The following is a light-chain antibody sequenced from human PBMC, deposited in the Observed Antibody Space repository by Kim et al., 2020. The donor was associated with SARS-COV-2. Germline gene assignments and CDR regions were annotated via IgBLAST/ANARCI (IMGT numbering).Light chain of an antibody. CDR3: QQYYSSPT. CDR1: QNVFKGLDNKNY. CDR2: WAS. V-gene: IGKV4-1*01. J-gene: IGKJ2*01. Sequence: RATINCKSSQNVFKGLDNKNYLAWYQQKPGQPPKLLISWASTRESGVPDRFSGSGSGTDFTLTISSLQTEDVAVYNCQQYYSSPTFGQGTKVDIK.